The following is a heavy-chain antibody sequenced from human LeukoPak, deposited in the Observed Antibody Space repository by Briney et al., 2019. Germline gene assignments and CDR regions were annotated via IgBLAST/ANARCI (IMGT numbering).Heavy chain of an antibody. CDR1: GFTFSNAW. D-gene: IGHD3-22*01. CDR2: IKSKTDGGTT. CDR3: ARDLYVRWDYYDSSGYYLDY. V-gene: IGHV3-15*01. Sequence: GGSLRLSCAASGFTFSNAWMSWVRQAPGKGLEWVGRIKSKTDGGTTDYAAPVKGRFTISRDNAKNSLYLQMNSLRAEDTAVYYCARDLYVRWDYYDSSGYYLDYWGQGTLVTVSS. J-gene: IGHJ4*02.